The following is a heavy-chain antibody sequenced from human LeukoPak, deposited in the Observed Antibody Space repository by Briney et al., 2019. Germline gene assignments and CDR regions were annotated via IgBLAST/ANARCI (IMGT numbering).Heavy chain of an antibody. CDR2: IHGGGYT. V-gene: IGHV4-4*09. Sequence: PSEPLSLTCTVSGCPVIDYYWSWLRQPPGQGLEWIAYIHGGGYTNYNPSLRSRVTISVDTSKNQFSLRMTSLTAADTAVYYCAQRQGPMSGDYDYFDPWGQGTLVTVSS. CDR1: GCPVIDYY. D-gene: IGHD5-12*01. J-gene: IGHJ5*02. CDR3: AQRQGPMSGDYDYFDP.